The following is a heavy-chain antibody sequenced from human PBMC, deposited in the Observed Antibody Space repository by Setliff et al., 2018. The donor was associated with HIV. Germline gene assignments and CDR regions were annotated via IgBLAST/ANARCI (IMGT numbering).Heavy chain of an antibody. Sequence: SETLSLTCAVYGGSFSGYYWSWIRQPPGKGLEWIGEINHSGSTNYNPSLKSRVTISVDTSKNQFSLKLSSVTAADTAVYYCARDRKTYYNFWSAYFERGMDVWGQGTTVTVSS. CDR1: GGSFSGYY. D-gene: IGHD3-3*01. CDR2: INHSGST. V-gene: IGHV4-34*01. J-gene: IGHJ6*02. CDR3: ARDRKTYYNFWSAYFERGMDV.